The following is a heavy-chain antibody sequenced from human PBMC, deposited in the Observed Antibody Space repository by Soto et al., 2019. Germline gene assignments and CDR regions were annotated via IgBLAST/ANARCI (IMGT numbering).Heavy chain of an antibody. V-gene: IGHV3-48*01. CDR1: GFTFSSYA. Sequence: GGSLRLSCAASGFTFSSYAMNWVRQAPGKGLEWVSYISSSSSTIYYADSVKGRFTISRDNAKNSLYLQMNSLRAEDTAVYYCAREGLENAGYYDILTGYYKIGFGYFDYWGQGTLVTVSS. CDR2: ISSSSSTI. D-gene: IGHD3-9*01. J-gene: IGHJ4*02. CDR3: AREGLENAGYYDILTGYYKIGFGYFDY.